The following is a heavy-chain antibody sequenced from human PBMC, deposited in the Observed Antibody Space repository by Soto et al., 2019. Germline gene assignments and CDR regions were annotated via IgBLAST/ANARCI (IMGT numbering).Heavy chain of an antibody. Sequence: PSETLSLTCTVSGGSISSGDYYWSWIRQPPGKGLEWIGYIYYSGSTYYNPSLKSRVTISVDTSKNSLYLQMNSLRAEDTAVYYCARGSAEAGTAAIDHWGQGTLVTVSS. CDR2: IYYSGST. CDR1: GGSISSGDYY. V-gene: IGHV4-30-4*01. J-gene: IGHJ4*02. CDR3: ARGSAEAGTAAIDH. D-gene: IGHD6-19*01.